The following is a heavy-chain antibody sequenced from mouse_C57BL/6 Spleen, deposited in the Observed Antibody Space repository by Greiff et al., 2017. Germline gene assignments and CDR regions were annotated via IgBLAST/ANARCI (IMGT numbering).Heavy chain of an antibody. J-gene: IGHJ2*01. CDR2: IYPGDGDT. Sequence: QVQLQQSGAELVKPGASVKISCKASGYAFSSYWMNWVKQRPGKGLEWIGQIYPGDGDTNYNGKFKGKATLTADKSSSTAYIQLSSLTSEDSAVYFCARGTTVVATDYWGQGTTLTVSS. CDR3: ARGTTVVATDY. V-gene: IGHV1-80*01. CDR1: GYAFSSYW. D-gene: IGHD1-1*01.